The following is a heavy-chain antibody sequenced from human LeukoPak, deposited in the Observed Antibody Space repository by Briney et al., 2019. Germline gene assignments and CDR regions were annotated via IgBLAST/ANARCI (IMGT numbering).Heavy chain of an antibody. CDR3: ARDQSIEYSSSSEDYYYYYMDV. J-gene: IGHJ6*03. CDR2: IYSSGST. Sequence: SEALSLTCTVSDGSISSGYYYWGWIRQPAGKGLEWIGHIYSSGSTNYNPSLKSRVTMSVDTSKNQFSLKLSSVTAADTAVYYCARDQSIEYSSSSEDYYYYYMDVWGKGTTVTVSS. CDR1: DGSISSGYYY. V-gene: IGHV4-61*09. D-gene: IGHD6-6*01.